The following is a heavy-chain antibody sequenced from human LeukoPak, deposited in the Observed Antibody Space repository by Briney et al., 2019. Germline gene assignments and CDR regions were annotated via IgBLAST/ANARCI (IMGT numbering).Heavy chain of an antibody. CDR3: ARADGSSGYYPAGAFDI. D-gene: IGHD3-22*01. CDR2: INPNSGGT. Sequence: GASVKVSCKASGYTFTGYYMHWVRQAPGQGLEWMGWINPNSGGTNYAQKFQGRVTMTRDTSISTAYMELSRLRSDDTAVYYCARADGSSGYYPAGAFDIWGQGTMVTVSS. V-gene: IGHV1-2*02. J-gene: IGHJ3*02. CDR1: GYTFTGYY.